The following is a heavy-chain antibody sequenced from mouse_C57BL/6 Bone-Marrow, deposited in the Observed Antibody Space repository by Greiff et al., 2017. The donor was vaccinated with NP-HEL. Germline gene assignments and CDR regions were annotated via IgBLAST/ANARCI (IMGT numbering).Heavy chain of an antibody. J-gene: IGHJ3*01. CDR1: GYSFTSYY. Sequence: QVQLKQSGPELVKPGASVKISCKASGYSFTSYYIHWVKQRPGQGLEWIGWIYPGSGNTKYNEKFKGKATLTADTSSSTAYMQLSSLTSEDSAVYYCARGWSSTMVTTPFAYWGQGTLVTVSA. CDR3: ARGWSSTMVTTPFAY. D-gene: IGHD2-2*01. V-gene: IGHV1-66*01. CDR2: IYPGSGNT.